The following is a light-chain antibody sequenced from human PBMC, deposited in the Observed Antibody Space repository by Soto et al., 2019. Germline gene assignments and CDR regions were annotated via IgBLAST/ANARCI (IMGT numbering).Light chain of an antibody. V-gene: IGKV3-20*01. Sequence: EIGLTQSPGTVSVSPGDRATLSGRASQTVSNNYLAWCQQKPGQAPRVIMYGASRRATGIPDRFSGGGSGTDFTLTISRLEPEDFAVYFCQQYAGPPTTFGQGTKVDI. CDR2: GAS. J-gene: IGKJ1*01. CDR1: QTVSNNY. CDR3: QQYAGPPTT.